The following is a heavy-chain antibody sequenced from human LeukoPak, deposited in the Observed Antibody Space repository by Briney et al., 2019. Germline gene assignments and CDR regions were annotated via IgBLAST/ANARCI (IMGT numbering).Heavy chain of an antibody. D-gene: IGHD3-10*01. Sequence: SETLSLTCTVSGGSISSSSYYWGWIRQPPGKGLEWIGSIYYSGSTYYNPSLKSRVTISVDTSKNQFSLKLSSVTAADTAVYYCARDGGFGEWWGQGTLVTVSS. CDR2: IYYSGST. J-gene: IGHJ4*02. CDR1: GGSISSSSYY. CDR3: ARDGGFGEW. V-gene: IGHV4-39*07.